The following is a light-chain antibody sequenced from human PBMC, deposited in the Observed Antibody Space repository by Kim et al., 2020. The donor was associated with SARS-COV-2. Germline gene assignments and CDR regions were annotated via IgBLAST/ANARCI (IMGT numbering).Light chain of an antibody. CDR3: QYNDNRLSGWI. CDR2: AND. Sequence: RVNNSCTESSSNIGAKYDVQWYQELPGTAPKRLIYANDNRPSGVPDRFSGSKSDTSAYLAITGLQAEDEADYYCQYNDNRLSGWIVGGGTKLTVL. J-gene: IGLJ2*01. V-gene: IGLV1-40*01. CDR1: SSNIGAKYD.